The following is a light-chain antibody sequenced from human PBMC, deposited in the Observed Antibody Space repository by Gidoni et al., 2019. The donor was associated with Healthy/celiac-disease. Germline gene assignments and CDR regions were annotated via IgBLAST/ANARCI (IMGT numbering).Light chain of an antibody. CDR3: QQYGSSPQLX. V-gene: IGKV3-20*01. J-gene: IGKJ4*01. CDR2: GAS. Sequence: EIVLTQSPGTLSLSPGERATLSCRASQSVSSSYLAWYQQKPGQAPRLLIYGASSRATGIPDRFSGSGSGTDFTLTISRLEPEDFAVYYCQQYGSSPQLXFXGGTXVEIK. CDR1: QSVSSSY.